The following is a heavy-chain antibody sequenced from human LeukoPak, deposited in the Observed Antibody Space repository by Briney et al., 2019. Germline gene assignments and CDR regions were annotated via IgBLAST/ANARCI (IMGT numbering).Heavy chain of an antibody. V-gene: IGHV3-33*01. CDR3: ARDHYSSLYGSGSYYNVDWFDP. Sequence: GGSLRLSCAASGFTFSSYGMHWVRQAPDKGLEWVAVIWYDGSNKYYADSVKGRFTISRDNSKNTLYLQMNSLRAEDTAVYYCARDHYSSLYGSGSYYNVDWFDPWGQGTLVTVSS. D-gene: IGHD3-10*01. J-gene: IGHJ5*02. CDR1: GFTFSSYG. CDR2: IWYDGSNK.